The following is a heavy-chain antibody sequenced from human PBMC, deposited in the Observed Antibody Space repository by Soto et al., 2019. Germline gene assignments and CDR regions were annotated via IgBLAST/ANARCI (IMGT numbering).Heavy chain of an antibody. D-gene: IGHD6-19*01. CDR3: VNNSGWCNT. CDR2: IDGSGGIT. V-gene: IGHV3-23*01. J-gene: IGHJ5*02. Sequence: QLLQSGGGLVQPGGSLTLSCAASGFTFGTTDMSWVRQAPGEWLEWVSTIDGSGGITYYADSVKGRFTISRDNSRNTVYLQMTRLSGDDTALYYCVNNSGWCNTWGQGALVTVSS. CDR1: GFTFGTTD.